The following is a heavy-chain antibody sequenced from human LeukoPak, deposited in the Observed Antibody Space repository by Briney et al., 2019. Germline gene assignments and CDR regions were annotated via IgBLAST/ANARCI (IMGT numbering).Heavy chain of an antibody. CDR3: ARGVKGWFDP. D-gene: IGHD3-10*01. Sequence: SETLSLTCSVSDGSINSYYWNWIRRPPGKGLEWIGYIYYNGNTNYSPSLKSRVTMSVDTSRNQFSLKLSSVTAADTAVYYCARGVKGWFDPWGQGTLVTVSS. CDR1: DGSINSYY. J-gene: IGHJ5*02. CDR2: IYYNGNT. V-gene: IGHV4-59*12.